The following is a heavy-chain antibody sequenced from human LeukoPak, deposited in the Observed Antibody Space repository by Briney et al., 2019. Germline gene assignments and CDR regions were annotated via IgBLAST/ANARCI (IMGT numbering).Heavy chain of an antibody. CDR1: GYTFISYD. CDR2: MNPKSGKT. CDR3: ARKIASTRLGVRYYYMDV. D-gene: IGHD2-2*01. J-gene: IGHJ6*03. Sequence: ASVKVSCKSSGYTFISYDIVWLRQATGQGLEWMGYMNPKSGKTDYFRNFQGRGTMTRATSITTAYMELSGLRSEDTAVYYCARKIASTRLGVRYYYMDVWGEGTTVTISS. V-gene: IGHV1-8*01.